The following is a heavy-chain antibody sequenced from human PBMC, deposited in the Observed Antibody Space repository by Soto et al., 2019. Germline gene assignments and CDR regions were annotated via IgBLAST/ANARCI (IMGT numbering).Heavy chain of an antibody. CDR1: GGSVSSSSYY. Sequence: SETLSLTCTVSGGSVSSSSYYWGWFRQPPGKGLEWIGSIYYSGYTYYNPSLKSRVTISVDTSKNQFSLKLSSVTAADTAVYYCARHILPLYVGYYYVMSVCAQGSTVTGSS. CDR3: ARHILPLYVGYYYVMSV. CDR2: IYYSGYT. J-gene: IGHJ6*02. D-gene: IGHD3-16*01. V-gene: IGHV4-39*01.